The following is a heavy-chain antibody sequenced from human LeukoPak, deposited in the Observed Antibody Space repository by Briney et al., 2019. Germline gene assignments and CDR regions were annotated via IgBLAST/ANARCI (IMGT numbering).Heavy chain of an antibody. CDR2: IYHSGSV. CDR3: ARHPRIAVPPFYYYYMNV. CDR1: GGSLNGYY. Sequence: SETLSLTCTVSGGSLNGYYWSWIRQPLGKGLEWIGFIYHSGSVNHNPSLKSRATISVHTSKNQVSLKLTSVTAADTAVYYCARHPRIAVPPFYYYYMNVWGKGTTVTVSS. V-gene: IGHV4-59*08. J-gene: IGHJ6*03. D-gene: IGHD6-6*01.